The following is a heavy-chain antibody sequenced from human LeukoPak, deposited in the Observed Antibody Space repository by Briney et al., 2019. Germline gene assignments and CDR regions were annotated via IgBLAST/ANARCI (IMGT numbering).Heavy chain of an antibody. J-gene: IGHJ4*02. Sequence: SETLSLTCTVSGGSISSYYWSWIRQPPGKGLEWIGYIYYSGSTNYNPSLKSRVTISVDTSKNQFSLKLSSVTAANTAVYYCAREGGSGYCDYWGQGTLVTVSS. CDR2: IYYSGST. V-gene: IGHV4-59*01. D-gene: IGHD3-3*01. CDR1: GGSISSYY. CDR3: AREGGSGYCDY.